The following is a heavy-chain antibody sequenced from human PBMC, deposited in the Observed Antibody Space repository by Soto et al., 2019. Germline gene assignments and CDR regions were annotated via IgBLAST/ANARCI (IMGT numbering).Heavy chain of an antibody. Sequence: QVQLQESGPGLVKPSQTLSLTCTVSGGPISSDSYYWSWIRQHPGTGLEWIGYIYYSGTTYDNPSRRSRVTISVDTWKHQFSLMWTSVTAADTAVYYCARGSSMAKGTGNFDYWGHGTLVTASS. CDR3: ARGSSMAKGTGNFDY. CDR1: GGPISSDSYY. V-gene: IGHV4-31*03. CDR2: IYYSGTT. J-gene: IGHJ4*01. D-gene: IGHD3-10*01.